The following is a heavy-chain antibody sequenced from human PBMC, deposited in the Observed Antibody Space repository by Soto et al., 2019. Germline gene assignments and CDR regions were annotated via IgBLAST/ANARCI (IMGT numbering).Heavy chain of an antibody. D-gene: IGHD3-10*01. CDR2: IYYSGST. Sequence: SETLSLTCTVSGGSISSSSYYWGWIRQPPGKGLEWIGSIYYSGSTYYNPSLKSRVTISVDTSKNQFPLKLSSVTAADTAVYYCARTDGGSGYYGSYYYYGMDVWGQGTTVTVSS. CDR3: ARTDGGSGYYGSYYYYGMDV. CDR1: GGSISSSSYY. V-gene: IGHV4-39*01. J-gene: IGHJ6*02.